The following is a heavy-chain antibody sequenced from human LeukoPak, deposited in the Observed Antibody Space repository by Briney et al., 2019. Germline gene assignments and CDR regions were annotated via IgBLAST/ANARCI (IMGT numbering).Heavy chain of an antibody. CDR2: IYYSGST. D-gene: IGHD3/OR15-3a*01. CDR3: ARHKRYKDLGGLVQVYYYYMDV. J-gene: IGHJ6*03. Sequence: KPSETLSLTCTVSGGSISSSSYYWGWIRQPPGKGLEWIGSIYYSGSTYYNPSLKSRVTISADTSKNQFSLKLSSVTAADTAVYYCARHKRYKDLGGLVQVYYYYMDVWGKGTTVTVSS. V-gene: IGHV4-39*01. CDR1: GGSISSSSYY.